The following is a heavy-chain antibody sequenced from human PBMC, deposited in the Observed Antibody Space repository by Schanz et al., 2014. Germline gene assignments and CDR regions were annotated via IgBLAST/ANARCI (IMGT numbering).Heavy chain of an antibody. CDR2: INPSGGGT. D-gene: IGHD3-22*01. J-gene: IGHJ4*02. CDR3: ARDYYDSSGYYYCDY. V-gene: IGHV1-46*01. CDR1: RSTFSSYT. Sequence: QVQLVQSGAEVKKPGSSVKVSCKASRSTFSSYTISWVRQARGQGLEWMGIINPSGGGTSYALRFQDRVTVTRDTSRSTVYMELSSLRSEDTAMYYCARDYYDSSGYYYCDYWGQGTLVTVSS.